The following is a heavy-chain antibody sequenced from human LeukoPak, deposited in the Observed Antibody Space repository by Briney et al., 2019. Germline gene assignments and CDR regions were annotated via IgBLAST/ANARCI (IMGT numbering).Heavy chain of an antibody. D-gene: IGHD2-2*01. CDR1: GFTFSSYA. CDR3: AKDSCSSTSCRGYFDY. Sequence: PGGSLRLSCAASGFTFSSYAMSRVRQAPGKGLEWVSAISGSGGSTYYADSAKGRFTISRDNSKNTLYLQMNSLRAEDTAVYYCAKDSCSSTSCRGYFDYWGQGTLVTVSS. CDR2: ISGSGGST. J-gene: IGHJ4*02. V-gene: IGHV3-23*01.